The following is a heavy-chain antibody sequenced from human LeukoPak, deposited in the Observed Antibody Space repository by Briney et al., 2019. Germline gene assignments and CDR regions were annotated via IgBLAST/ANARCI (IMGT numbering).Heavy chain of an antibody. Sequence: ASVKVSCKASGYTFTSYGISWVRQAPGQGLEWMGWISAYNGNTNYAQKLQGRVTVTTDTSTSTAYMELRSLRSDDTAVYYCAREPYCSSTSCPPADYWGQGTLVTVSS. CDR1: GYTFTSYG. D-gene: IGHD2-2*01. CDR2: ISAYNGNT. CDR3: AREPYCSSTSCPPADY. J-gene: IGHJ4*02. V-gene: IGHV1-18*04.